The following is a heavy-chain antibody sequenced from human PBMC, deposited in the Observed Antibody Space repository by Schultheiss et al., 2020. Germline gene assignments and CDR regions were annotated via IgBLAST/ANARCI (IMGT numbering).Heavy chain of an antibody. J-gene: IGHJ3*02. D-gene: IGHD5-18*01. Sequence: GESLKISCSASGFTFSSYAMHWVRQAPGKGLEWVAVISYDGSNKYYADSVKGRFTISRDNSKNTLYLQMNSLRAEDTAVYYCARDPRIQLWGDAFDIWGQGTMVTVSS. CDR2: ISYDGSNK. CDR1: GFTFSSYA. V-gene: IGHV3-30-3*01. CDR3: ARDPRIQLWGDAFDI.